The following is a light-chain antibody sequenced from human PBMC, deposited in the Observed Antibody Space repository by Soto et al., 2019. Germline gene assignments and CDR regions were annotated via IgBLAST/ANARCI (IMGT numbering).Light chain of an antibody. V-gene: IGLV2-14*01. CDR3: SSYTSSSTLVV. J-gene: IGLJ2*01. CDR1: SSDVGGYNY. Sequence: QSALTQPASVSGSPGQSITISCTGTSSDVGGYNYVSWDQQHPGKAPKLMMYDVSNRPSGVSNRFSGSKSGNTASLTISGLQAEDEAEYYCSSYTSSSTLVVFGGGTKVTVL. CDR2: DVS.